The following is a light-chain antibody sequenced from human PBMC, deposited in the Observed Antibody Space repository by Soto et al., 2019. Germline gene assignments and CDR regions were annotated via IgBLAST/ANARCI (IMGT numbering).Light chain of an antibody. V-gene: IGLV2-8*01. CDR3: NSYAGSNLPWV. CDR2: EVT. J-gene: IGLJ3*02. Sequence: QSVLTQPPSASGSPGQSLTISCTGTSSDVGAYNYVSWYQQHPGKAPKLIIYEVTKRPSGVPDRFSGSKSGNTASLTVSGLQAVDEADYYCNSYAGSNLPWVFGGGTKLTVL. CDR1: SSDVGAYNY.